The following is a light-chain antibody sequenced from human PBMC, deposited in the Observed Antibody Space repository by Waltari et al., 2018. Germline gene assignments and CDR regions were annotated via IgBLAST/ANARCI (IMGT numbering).Light chain of an antibody. V-gene: IGKV4-1*01. CDR2: WAS. CDR3: QQYHSVPRT. J-gene: IGKJ1*01. CDR1: QSVLYSPNNKNY. Sequence: DIVLTQSPDSLAVSLGDRATINCKSSQSVLYSPNNKNYLGWFQQKTGQPPKLLIYWASMRESGVPDRFSGSGSGTDFTLTISSLQAEDVAVYYCQQYHSVPRTFGQGTKVEI.